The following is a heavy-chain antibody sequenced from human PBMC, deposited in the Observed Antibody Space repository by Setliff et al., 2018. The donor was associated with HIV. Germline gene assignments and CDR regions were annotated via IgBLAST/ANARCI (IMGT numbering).Heavy chain of an antibody. CDR1: GGSISSSSYY. CDR2: IYYSGTT. V-gene: IGHV4-39*07. J-gene: IGHJ6*02. Sequence: PSETLSLTCTVSGGSISSSSYYWGWIRQPPGKGPEWIGSIYYSGTTYYNPSLKSRITISVDTSKNQFSLKVNSVTAADTAVYYCASPKERYYYGSGTNVREYYGMDVWGQGTTVTVS. D-gene: IGHD3-10*01. CDR3: ASPKERYYYGSGTNVREYYGMDV.